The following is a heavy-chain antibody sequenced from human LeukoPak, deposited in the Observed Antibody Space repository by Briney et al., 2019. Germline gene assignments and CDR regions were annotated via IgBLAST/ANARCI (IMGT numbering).Heavy chain of an antibody. J-gene: IGHJ4*02. CDR2: IYYSGST. D-gene: IGHD5-18*01. CDR3: ARWSYGFGSAYYFDY. Sequence: SETMSLTCTVSGGSISSSSYYWGWIRQPPGKGLEWIGSIYYSGSTYYNPSLKSRVTISVDTSKNQFSLKLSSVTAADTAVYYCARWSYGFGSAYYFDYWGQGTLVTVSS. V-gene: IGHV4-39*01. CDR1: GGSISSSSYY.